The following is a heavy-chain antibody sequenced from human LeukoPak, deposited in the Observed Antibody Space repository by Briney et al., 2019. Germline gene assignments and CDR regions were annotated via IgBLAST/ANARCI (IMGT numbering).Heavy chain of an antibody. J-gene: IGHJ4*02. CDR3: ARHHSDYTQRPFDY. Sequence: SETLSLTCIVSGGSISSSSYYWGWIRQPPGKGLEWIGSFYYSGSTYYNPSLKSRVTISVDTSKNQFSLKLNSVTAADTAMYYCARHHSDYTQRPFDYWGQGTLVTVSS. V-gene: IGHV4-39*01. D-gene: IGHD4-11*01. CDR2: FYYSGST. CDR1: GGSISSSSYY.